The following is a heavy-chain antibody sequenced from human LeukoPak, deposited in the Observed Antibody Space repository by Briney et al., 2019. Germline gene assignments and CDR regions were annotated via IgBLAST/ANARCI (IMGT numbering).Heavy chain of an antibody. Sequence: PGGSLRLSCAASGFTFSSYWMSWVRQAPGRGLGWVANIKQDGSEKYYVDSVKGRFTISRDSAKNSLYLQMNSLRAEDTAVYYCARVRSGYVFAYWGQGTLVTVSS. J-gene: IGHJ4*02. D-gene: IGHD5-12*01. CDR1: GFTFSSYW. CDR2: IKQDGSEK. V-gene: IGHV3-7*03. CDR3: ARVRSGYVFAY.